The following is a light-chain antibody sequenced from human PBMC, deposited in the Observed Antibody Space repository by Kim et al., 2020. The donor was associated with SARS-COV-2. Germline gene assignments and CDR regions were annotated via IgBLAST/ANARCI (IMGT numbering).Light chain of an antibody. CDR1: RGMSGY. Sequence: ASVGERVTNTCRTRRGMSGYLSGFQQQPEKAPKLVIYAASTVQCGVPSRFSGSGSGTEFTHNNGSLQPEDFETYYCQQLNSYPPTFGQGTKREI. J-gene: IGKJ2*01. V-gene: IGKV1-9*01. CDR2: AAS. CDR3: QQLNSYPPT.